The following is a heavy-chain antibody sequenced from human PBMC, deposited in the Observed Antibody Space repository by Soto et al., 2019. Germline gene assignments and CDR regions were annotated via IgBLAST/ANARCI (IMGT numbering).Heavy chain of an antibody. V-gene: IGHV1-69*01. Sequence: QVQLVESAAEVKEPGSSVKVSCKASGGTFSSYSINWVRQAPGQGLELMGEIIPIFGTANYEQKFQGRVTITADESTGTAYMEPGSLRSEDTAVYYCARDGGRHAGGIDYWGQGTLVTVSS. CDR1: GGTFSSYS. D-gene: IGHD1-26*01. CDR3: ARDGGRHAGGIDY. J-gene: IGHJ4*02. CDR2: IIPIFGTA.